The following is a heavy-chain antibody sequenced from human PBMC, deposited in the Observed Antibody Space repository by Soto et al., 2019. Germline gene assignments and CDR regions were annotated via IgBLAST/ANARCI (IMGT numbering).Heavy chain of an antibody. CDR3: ARYRREAVAGYTLDN. CDR1: GGSISSNY. Sequence: SGTLSLTCTVSGGSISSNYWTWIRQPPGQGLEWIGYVYNSGSTNYNPSLKSRVTISEDTSKSQFSLKVNSMTAADTAVYYCARYRREAVAGYTLDNWGQGILVTVSS. D-gene: IGHD6-13*01. V-gene: IGHV4-59*01. J-gene: IGHJ4*02. CDR2: VYNSGST.